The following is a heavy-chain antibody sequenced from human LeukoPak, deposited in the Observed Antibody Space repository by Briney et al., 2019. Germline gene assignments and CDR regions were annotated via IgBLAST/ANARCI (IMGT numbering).Heavy chain of an antibody. CDR2: ILQDAETT. D-gene: IGHD5-24*01. CDR3: TKRDGQSFDY. J-gene: IGHJ4*02. Sequence: GGSLRLSCAASGCTFSTSMMSWVRRVPGQGLEWVSTILQDAETTYYADSVRGRFTISGDNFKDTLFLQMSSLRAEDTAIYYCTKRDGQSFDYWGQGALVTVSS. V-gene: IGHV3-23*01. CDR1: GCTFSTSM.